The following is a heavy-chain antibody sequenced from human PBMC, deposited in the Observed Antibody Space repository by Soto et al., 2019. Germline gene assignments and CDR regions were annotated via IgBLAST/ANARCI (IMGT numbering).Heavy chain of an antibody. CDR3: ASDHLEGNRFDP. Sequence: QLQLQESGSGLVRPSQTLSLTCAVSGGSISSGGYSWNWIRQPPGKGLEWIGYIYHSGSTLYNPSLKSRVTISFHKSKNQFSLKLTSVTAADTAVYYCASDHLEGNRFDPWGQGTLVTVSS. J-gene: IGHJ5*02. V-gene: IGHV4-30-2*01. CDR1: GGSISSGGYS. CDR2: IYHSGST.